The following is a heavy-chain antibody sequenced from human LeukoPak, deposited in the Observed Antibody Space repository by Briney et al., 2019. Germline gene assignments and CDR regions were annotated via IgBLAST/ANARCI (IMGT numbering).Heavy chain of an antibody. CDR3: AGQYFGFDY. CDR2: INSDGSIT. D-gene: IGHD2/OR15-2a*01. V-gene: IGHV3-74*01. J-gene: IGHJ4*02. Sequence: PGASLRLSCAASGFTFSSFWMHWVRQAPGKGLVWVSRINSDGSITTYADSVKGRFTISRDNAKNTVYLQLSSLRAEDTAVYYCAGQYFGFDYWGQGTLVTVSS. CDR1: GFTFSSFW.